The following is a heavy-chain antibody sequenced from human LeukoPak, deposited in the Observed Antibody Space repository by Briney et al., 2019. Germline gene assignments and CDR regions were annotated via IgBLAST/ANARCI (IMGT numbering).Heavy chain of an antibody. D-gene: IGHD5-12*01. J-gene: IGHJ4*02. CDR2: ISYCGTT. V-gene: IGHV4-59*01. CDR3: ARGDDYKSTLFDY. Sequence: PSETLSLTCTVSGGSISSYYLNWIRQPPGKGLEWIGYISYCGTTNYNPSLKSRVTISVDTSKKQFSLKLTSATAADTAVYYCARGDDYKSTLFDYWGQGTLVTVSS. CDR1: GGSISSYY.